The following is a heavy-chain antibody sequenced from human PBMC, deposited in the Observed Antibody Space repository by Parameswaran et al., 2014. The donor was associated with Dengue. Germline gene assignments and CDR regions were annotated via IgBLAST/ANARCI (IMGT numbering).Heavy chain of an antibody. CDR2: IYWDDDK. J-gene: IGHJ3*02. Sequence: WIRQPPGKALEWLALIYWDDDKRYSPSLKSRLTITKDTSKNQVVLTMTNMDPVDTATYYCAHHRGDGAFDIWGQGTMVTVSS. CDR3: AHHRGDGAFDI. V-gene: IGHV2-5*02. D-gene: IGHD5-24*01.